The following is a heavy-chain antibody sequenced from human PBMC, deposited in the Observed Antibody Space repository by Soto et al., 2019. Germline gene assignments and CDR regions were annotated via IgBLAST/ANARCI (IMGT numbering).Heavy chain of an antibody. V-gene: IGHV4-59*01. CDR3: ARSISDYYDNRGHFFFDH. CDR2: IYYSGST. J-gene: IGHJ4*02. Sequence: SETLSLTCTVSNGSISSYYWSWIRQPPGKGLEWIGYIYYSGSTNYSPSLKSRVTISVDTSKNQLSLKLTSVTEADTAVYYCARSISDYYDNRGHFFFDHWGQGALVTVSS. CDR1: NGSISSYY. D-gene: IGHD3-22*01.